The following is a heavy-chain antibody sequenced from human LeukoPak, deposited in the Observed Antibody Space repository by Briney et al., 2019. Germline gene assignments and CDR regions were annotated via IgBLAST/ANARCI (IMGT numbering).Heavy chain of an antibody. V-gene: IGHV4-30-2*01. CDR3: ARMDEYQLLYPAFDI. J-gene: IGHJ3*02. CDR2: IYHSGST. CDR1: GGSISSGGYY. Sequence: PSQTLSLTCTVSGGSISSGGYYWSWIRQPPGKGLEWIGYIYHSGSTYYNPSLKSRVTISVDRSKNQFSLKLSSVTAADTAVYYCARMDEYQLLYPAFDIWGQGTMVTVSS. D-gene: IGHD2-2*02.